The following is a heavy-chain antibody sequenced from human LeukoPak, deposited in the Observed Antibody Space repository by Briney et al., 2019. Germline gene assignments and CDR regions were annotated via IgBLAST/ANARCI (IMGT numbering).Heavy chain of an antibody. CDR3: AKTYSSSRAHYYYYYYMDV. Sequence: GGSLRLSCAASGFTFSSYGMNWVRQAPGKGLEWVSAISGSGGSPHYADSVKGRFTISRDSSKNTLYLQMNSLRAEDTAVYYCAKTYSSSRAHYYYYYYMDVWGKGTTVTISS. D-gene: IGHD6-13*01. V-gene: IGHV3-23*01. J-gene: IGHJ6*03. CDR2: ISGSGGSP. CDR1: GFTFSSYG.